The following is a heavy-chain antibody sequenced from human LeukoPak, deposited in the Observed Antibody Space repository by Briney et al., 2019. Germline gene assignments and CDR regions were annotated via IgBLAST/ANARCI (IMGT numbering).Heavy chain of an antibody. Sequence: GGSLRLSCAASGFTFSRYAMSWVRQAPGKGLEWVSGISGSGGSTYYADSVKGRFTISRDNSKNTLYLQMNSLRAEDTAVYYCAKDGADCPLGNWGQGTLVTVSS. V-gene: IGHV3-23*01. CDR3: AKDGADCPLGN. CDR1: GFTFSRYA. CDR2: ISGSGGST. J-gene: IGHJ4*02. D-gene: IGHD2-21*01.